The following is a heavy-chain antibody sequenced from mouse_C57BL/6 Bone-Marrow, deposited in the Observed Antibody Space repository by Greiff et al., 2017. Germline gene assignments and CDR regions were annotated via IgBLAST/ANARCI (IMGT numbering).Heavy chain of an antibody. V-gene: IGHV1-50*01. CDR3: ARDCSPFFDY. D-gene: IGHD1-1*01. Sequence: QVQLQQPGAELVKPGASVKLSCKASGYTITSYWMQWVKQRPGQGLEWIGEIDPSDSYTNYNQKFKGKATLTVDTSSSTAYMQLSSLTSEDSAVYYCARDCSPFFDYWGQGTTLTVSS. J-gene: IGHJ2*01. CDR2: IDPSDSYT. CDR1: GYTITSYW.